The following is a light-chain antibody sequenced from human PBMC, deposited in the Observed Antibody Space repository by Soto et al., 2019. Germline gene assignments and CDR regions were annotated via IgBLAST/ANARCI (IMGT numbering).Light chain of an antibody. V-gene: IGKV3-11*01. CDR1: QSLSSN. CDR3: QQRSNWPPIT. J-gene: IGKJ5*01. Sequence: TQSAATLSVSPAKRVTLSCSASQSLSSNLAWYQQKPGQAPRLLIYDASNRATGIPARFSGSGSGTDFTLTINSLEPEDFAVYYCQQRSNWPPITFGQGTRLEI. CDR2: DAS.